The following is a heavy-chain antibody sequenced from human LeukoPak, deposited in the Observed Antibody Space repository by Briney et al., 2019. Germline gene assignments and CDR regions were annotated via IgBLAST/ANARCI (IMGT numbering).Heavy chain of an antibody. CDR2: IYYSGST. D-gene: IGHD3-22*01. Sequence: SETLSLTCTNSGDSISTYYWSWIRQPPGKGLEWIGYIYYSGSTIYNPSLKSRVTISGDWSKKRFSLKLSSVTAADTAVYYCAGEHSGGYRFDYWGQGTLVTVSS. J-gene: IGHJ4*02. V-gene: IGHV4-59*01. CDR3: AGEHSGGYRFDY. CDR1: GDSISTYY.